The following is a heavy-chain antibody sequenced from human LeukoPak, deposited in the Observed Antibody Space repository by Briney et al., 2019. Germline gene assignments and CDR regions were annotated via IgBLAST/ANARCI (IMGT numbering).Heavy chain of an antibody. J-gene: IGHJ4*02. Sequence: GGSLRLSCAASGFTFSSYAMHWVRQAPGKGLEWVAVISYDGSNKYYADSVKGRFTISRDNAKNSLYLQMNSLRAEDTAVYYCARDGGLRFLAPSSLDYWGQGTLVTVSS. CDR3: ARDGGLRFLAPSSLDY. V-gene: IGHV3-30-3*01. CDR1: GFTFSSYA. D-gene: IGHD3-3*01. CDR2: ISYDGSNK.